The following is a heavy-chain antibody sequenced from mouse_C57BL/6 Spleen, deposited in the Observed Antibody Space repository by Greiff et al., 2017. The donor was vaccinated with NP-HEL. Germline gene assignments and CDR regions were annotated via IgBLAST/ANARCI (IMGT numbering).Heavy chain of an antibody. CDR3: ARSAYYSNYAWFAY. D-gene: IGHD2-5*01. CDR1: GSTFTDYY. Sequence: FQLQQSGPELVKPGASVKISCKASGSTFTDYYMNWVKQSHGKTLEWIGDINPNNGGTSYNQKFKGKATLTVDKSSSTAYMELRSLTSEDSAVYYCARSAYYSNYAWFAYWGQGTLVTVSA. J-gene: IGHJ3*01. V-gene: IGHV1-26*01. CDR2: INPNNGGT.